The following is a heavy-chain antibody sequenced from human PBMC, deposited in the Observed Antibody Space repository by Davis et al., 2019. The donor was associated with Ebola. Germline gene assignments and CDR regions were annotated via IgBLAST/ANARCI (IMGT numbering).Heavy chain of an antibody. CDR3: AKDRGDSRGYYLFDY. D-gene: IGHD3-22*01. CDR1: GFTFDDYA. Sequence: PGGSLRLSCAASGFTFDDYAMHWVRQAPGKGLEWVSLISWDGGSTYYADSVKGRFTISRDNSKNSLYLQMNSLRAEDTALYYCAKDRGDSRGYYLFDYWGQGTLVTVSS. V-gene: IGHV3-43D*03. J-gene: IGHJ4*02. CDR2: ISWDGGST.